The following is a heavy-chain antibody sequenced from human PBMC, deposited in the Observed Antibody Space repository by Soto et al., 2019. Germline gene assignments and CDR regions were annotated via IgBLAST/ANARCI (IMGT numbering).Heavy chain of an antibody. J-gene: IGHJ4*02. Sequence: LSLTCTVSGGSISSYYWSWIRQPPGKGLEWIGYIYYSGSTNYNPSLKSRVTISVDTSKNQFSLKLSSVTAADTAVYYCARSAGTTFGAYYFDYWGQGTLVTVSS. CDR1: GGSISSYY. V-gene: IGHV4-59*01. CDR3: ARSAGTTFGAYYFDY. CDR2: IYYSGST. D-gene: IGHD3-10*02.